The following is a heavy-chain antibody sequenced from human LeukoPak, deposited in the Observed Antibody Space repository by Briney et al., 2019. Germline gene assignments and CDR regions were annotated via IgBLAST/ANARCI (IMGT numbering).Heavy chain of an antibody. D-gene: IGHD7-27*01. J-gene: IGHJ6*02. V-gene: IGHV4-59*12. Sequence: SETLSLTCIVSGGSISSYYWSWIRQSPGKGLELIGSMYYSGSTNYNPSLKSRVTMSVDTSKNQFSLKLSSVTAADTAVYYCARSSWGGEGPMDVWGQGTTVTVSS. CDR2: MYYSGST. CDR3: ARSSWGGEGPMDV. CDR1: GGSISSYY.